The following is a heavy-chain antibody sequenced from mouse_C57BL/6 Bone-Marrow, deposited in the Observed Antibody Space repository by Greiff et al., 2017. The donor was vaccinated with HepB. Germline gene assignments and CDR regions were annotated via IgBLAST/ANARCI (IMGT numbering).Heavy chain of an antibody. J-gene: IGHJ4*01. Sequence: QVQLQQPGAELVKPGASVKLSCKASGYTFTSYWMHWVKQRPGQGLEWIGMIHPNSGSTNYNEKFKSKATLTADKSSSTAYMQLSSLTSEDSAVYYGARWEGGGDYAMDCWGQRTTVTFAS. D-gene: IGHD1-1*02. CDR3: ARWEGGGDYAMDC. V-gene: IGHV1-64*01. CDR2: IHPNSGST. CDR1: GYTFTSYW.